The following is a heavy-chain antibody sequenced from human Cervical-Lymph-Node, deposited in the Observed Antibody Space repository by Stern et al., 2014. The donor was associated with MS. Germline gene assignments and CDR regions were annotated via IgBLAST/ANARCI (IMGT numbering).Heavy chain of an antibody. D-gene: IGHD1-26*01. CDR1: GGSISSGDNY. J-gene: IGHJ3*02. Sequence: QVQLQESGPGLVKPSQTLSLTCTVSGGSISSGDNYWNWIRQLPGKGLEWIGFISYNGSTDNNPAPKSRVTISVDTSKNQFSLKLSSVTAADTAVYYCTGDGPQVGAGSFDIWGRGTMVSVS. CDR2: ISYNGST. V-gene: IGHV4-31*03. CDR3: TGDGPQVGAGSFDI.